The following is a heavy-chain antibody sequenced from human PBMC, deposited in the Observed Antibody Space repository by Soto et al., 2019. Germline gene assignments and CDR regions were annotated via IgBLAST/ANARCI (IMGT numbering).Heavy chain of an antibody. D-gene: IGHD2-2*01. CDR1: GFTFSSYA. Sequence: GSLRLSCAASGFTFSSYAMSWVRQAPGKGLEWVSAISGSGGSTYYADSVKGRFTISRDNAKNTVYLQVNSLRAEDTAVYYCARARYFGDVSCYDGWGHGTLVTVSS. V-gene: IGHV3-23*01. CDR3: ARARYFGDVSCYDG. J-gene: IGHJ4*01. CDR2: ISGSGGST.